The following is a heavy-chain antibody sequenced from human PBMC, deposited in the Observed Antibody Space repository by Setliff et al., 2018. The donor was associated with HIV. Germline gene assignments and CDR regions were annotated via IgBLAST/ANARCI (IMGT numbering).Heavy chain of an antibody. CDR2: ISDSGGAT. CDR1: GFTFSDYA. J-gene: IGHJ3*02. CDR3: AKDRTSFNANWDAFDI. V-gene: IGHV3-23*01. Sequence: GGSLRLSCAASGFTFSDYAMTWVRQPPGKGLEWVSAISDSGGATENADSVKGRFALSRDDSKSTMYLQMYSLRPEDTALYYCAKDRTSFNANWDAFDIWGQGTVVTVSS. D-gene: IGHD1-1*01.